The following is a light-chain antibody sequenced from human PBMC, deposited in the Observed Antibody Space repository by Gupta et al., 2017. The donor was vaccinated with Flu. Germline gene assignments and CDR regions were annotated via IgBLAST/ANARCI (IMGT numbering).Light chain of an antibody. CDR3: QQAYTPPWT. CDR2: AAT. Sequence: LLFYAATSVKRGVPTRFSRSGSGTDFTLTISYLHPEDVATYFWQQAYTPPWTFGQGTKVEIK. J-gene: IGKJ1*01. V-gene: IGKV1-39*01.